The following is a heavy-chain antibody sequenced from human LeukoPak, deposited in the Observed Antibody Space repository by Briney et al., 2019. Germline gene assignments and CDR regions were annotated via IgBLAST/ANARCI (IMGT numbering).Heavy chain of an antibody. D-gene: IGHD3-10*01. CDR3: ASLYGSGKRWVDP. Sequence: GGSLRLSCAASGFTFSSYWMHWVRQAPGKGLVWVSRINSDGSSTSYADSVKGRFTISRGNAKNTLYLQMNSLKTEDTAVYYCASLYGSGKRWVDPWGQGTLVTVSS. CDR2: INSDGSST. V-gene: IGHV3-74*01. J-gene: IGHJ5*02. CDR1: GFTFSSYW.